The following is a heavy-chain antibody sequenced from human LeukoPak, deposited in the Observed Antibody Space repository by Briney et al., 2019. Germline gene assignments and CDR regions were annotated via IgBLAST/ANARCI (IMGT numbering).Heavy chain of an antibody. D-gene: IGHD3-22*01. CDR2: IYYSGGT. CDR3: ASDSLSYESSGYYRNFDY. Sequence: SETLSLTCTVSGGSISSHYWSWIRQPPGKGLEWIGYIYYSGGTNYNPSLKSRVTISVDTSKNQFSLKLSSVTAADTAVYYCASDSLSYESSGYYRNFDYWGQGTLVTVSS. CDR1: GGSISSHY. V-gene: IGHV4-59*11. J-gene: IGHJ4*02.